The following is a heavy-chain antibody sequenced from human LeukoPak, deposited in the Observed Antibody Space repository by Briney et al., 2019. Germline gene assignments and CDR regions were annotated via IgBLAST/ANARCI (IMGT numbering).Heavy chain of an antibody. CDR2: ISYDGSNK. Sequence: GGSLRLSCAASGFTFSSYAMHWVRQAPGKGLEWVAVISYDGSNKYYAGSVKGRFTISRDNSKNTLYLQMNSLRAEDTAVYYCARSDGSYFGYWGQGTLVTVSS. V-gene: IGHV3-30-3*01. CDR1: GFTFSSYA. CDR3: ARSDGSYFGY. D-gene: IGHD1-26*01. J-gene: IGHJ4*02.